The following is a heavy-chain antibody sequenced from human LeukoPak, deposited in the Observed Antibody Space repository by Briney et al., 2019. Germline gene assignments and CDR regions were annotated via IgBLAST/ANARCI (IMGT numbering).Heavy chain of an antibody. Sequence: PGGSLRLSCAASEFTFSIYWMSWVRQAPGKGLEWVANINHDGGETYYVDSVRGRFTISRDNAKNSLYLQMNSLRVEDTAVYYCARCSGTGTKDYWGQGTLVTVSS. CDR1: EFTFSIYW. V-gene: IGHV3-7*03. CDR3: ARCSGTGTKDY. CDR2: INHDGGET. D-gene: IGHD1-1*01. J-gene: IGHJ4*02.